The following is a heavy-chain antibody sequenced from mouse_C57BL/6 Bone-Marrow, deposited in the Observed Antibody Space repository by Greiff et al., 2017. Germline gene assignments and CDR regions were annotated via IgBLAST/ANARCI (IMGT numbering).Heavy chain of an antibody. Sequence: VQLQQSGAELVRPGSSVKMSCKTSGYTFTSYGINWVKQRPGQGLEWIGYIYIGNGYTEYNEKFKGKATLTSDTSSSTAYMQLSSLTSEDSAIYCCARAPRFYYGSSAFAYWGQGTLVTVSA. D-gene: IGHD1-1*01. CDR3: ARAPRFYYGSSAFAY. J-gene: IGHJ3*01. CDR1: GYTFTSYG. CDR2: IYIGNGYT. V-gene: IGHV1-58*01.